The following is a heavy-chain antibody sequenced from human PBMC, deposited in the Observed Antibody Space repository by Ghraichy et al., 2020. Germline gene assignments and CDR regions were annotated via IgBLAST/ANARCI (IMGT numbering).Heavy chain of an antibody. CDR1: GYSFTSYW. V-gene: IGHV5-51*01. CDR2: IYPGDSDT. Sequence: GESLNISCKGSGYSFTSYWIGWERQMPGKGLEWMGIIYPGDSDTRYSPSFQGQVTISADKSISTAYLQWSSLKASDTAMYYCARHGRDGYNFPDYWGQGTLVTVSS. CDR3: ARHGRDGYNFPDY. D-gene: IGHD5-24*01. J-gene: IGHJ4*02.